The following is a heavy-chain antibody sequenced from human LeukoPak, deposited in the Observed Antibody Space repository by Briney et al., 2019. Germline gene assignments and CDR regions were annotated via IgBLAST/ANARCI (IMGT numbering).Heavy chain of an antibody. V-gene: IGHV3-23*01. CDR2: ISGSGAST. CDR3: AKGGAITGTTYFDY. J-gene: IGHJ4*02. Sequence: PSETLSLTCTVSGGSISSYYWSWIRQAPGKGLEWVSGISGSGASTFYADSVKGRFTISRDNSKNTLYLQVNSLRADDTAVYYCAKGGAITGTTYFDYWGQGTLVTVSS. CDR1: GGSISSYY. D-gene: IGHD1-7*01.